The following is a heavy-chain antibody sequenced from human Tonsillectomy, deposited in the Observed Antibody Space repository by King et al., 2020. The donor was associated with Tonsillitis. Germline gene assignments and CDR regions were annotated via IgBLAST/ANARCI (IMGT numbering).Heavy chain of an antibody. Sequence: HVQLQQWGAGLLKPSETLSLTCAVYGGSFSGYYWSWIRQPPGKGLEWIGEINHSGSINYNPSLKSRVTISVDTSKNQFSLKLSSVTAADTAVYYCARVVVAATDYWGQGTLVTVSS. D-gene: IGHD2-15*01. CDR2: INHSGSI. CDR1: GGSFSGYY. J-gene: IGHJ4*02. CDR3: ARVVVAATDY. V-gene: IGHV4-34*01.